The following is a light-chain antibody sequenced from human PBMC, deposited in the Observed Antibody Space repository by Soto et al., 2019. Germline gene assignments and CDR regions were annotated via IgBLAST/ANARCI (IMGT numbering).Light chain of an antibody. CDR1: QSVLYSSNNKNY. V-gene: IGKV4-1*01. Sequence: DIVMTQSPDSLAVSLGETATINCKSSQSVLYSSNNKNYLAWYQQKPGQPPKLLIYWASTRESGVPDRFSGSGSWTDFTLTISSLQAEDVAVYYCQQYYSTPWTFGQGTKVEIK. CDR2: WAS. J-gene: IGKJ1*01. CDR3: QQYYSTPWT.